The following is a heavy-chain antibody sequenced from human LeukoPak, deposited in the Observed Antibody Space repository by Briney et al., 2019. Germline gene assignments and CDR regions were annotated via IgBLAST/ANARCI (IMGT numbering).Heavy chain of an antibody. V-gene: IGHV6-1*01. Sequence: SQTLSLTCDISGDSVSSKSGGWNWIRQSPSRGLEWLGRTYYTSKWFNEYAVSLKSRITINSDTSKNQLSLHLDSVTPEDTAVYYCAREQLWLGPNRFDSWGQGILVTVSS. J-gene: IGHJ5*01. D-gene: IGHD3-10*01. CDR1: GDSVSSKSGG. CDR3: AREQLWLGPNRFDS. CDR2: TYYTSKWFN.